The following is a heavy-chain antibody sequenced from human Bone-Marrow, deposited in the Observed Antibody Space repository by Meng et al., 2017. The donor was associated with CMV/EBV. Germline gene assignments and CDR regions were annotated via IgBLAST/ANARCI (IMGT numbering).Heavy chain of an antibody. Sequence: SETLSLTCAVYGESFSGFYWTWIRQSPGKGLEWIGSIYYTGSTNYNPSLKSRVTISVDTSKNQFSLKLSSVTAADTAVYYCARYCSSTSCYGFDPWGQGTLVTVSS. CDR3: ARYCSSTSCYGFDP. V-gene: IGHV4-34*01. CDR1: GESFSGFY. D-gene: IGHD2-2*01. CDR2: IYYTGST. J-gene: IGHJ5*02.